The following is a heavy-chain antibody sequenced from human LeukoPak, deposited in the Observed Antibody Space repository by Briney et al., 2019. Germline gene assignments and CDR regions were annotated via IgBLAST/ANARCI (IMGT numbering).Heavy chain of an antibody. CDR3: AREPMVYYFDY. D-gene: IGHD3-10*01. J-gene: IGHJ4*02. CDR1: GYSISSGYY. V-gene: IGHV4-38-2*02. CDR2: IYHSGST. Sequence: SETLSLTCTVSGYSISSGYYWGWIRQPPGKGLEWIGSIYHSGSTYYNPSLKSRVTISVDTSKNQFSLKLSSVTAADTAVYYCAREPMVYYFDYWGQGTLVTVSS.